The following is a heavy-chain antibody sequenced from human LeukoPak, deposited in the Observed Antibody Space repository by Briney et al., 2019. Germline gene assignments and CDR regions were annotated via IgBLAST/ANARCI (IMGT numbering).Heavy chain of an antibody. D-gene: IGHD5-12*01. J-gene: IGHJ4*02. CDR3: ARPADIVATPFDY. CDR2: IYTSGST. Sequence: SQTLSLTCTVPGGSISSGSYYWSWIRQPAGKGLEWIGRIYTSGSTNYNPSLKSRVTISVDTSKNQFSLKLSSVTAADTAVYYCARPADIVATPFDYWGQGTLVTVSS. V-gene: IGHV4-61*02. CDR1: GGSISSGSYY.